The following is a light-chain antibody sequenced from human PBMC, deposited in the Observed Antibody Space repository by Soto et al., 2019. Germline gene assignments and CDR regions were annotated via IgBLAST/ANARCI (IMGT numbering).Light chain of an antibody. CDR2: AVT. Sequence: QSALTQPASVSGSPGQSITISCTGTSSDVDGYNYVSWYQQHPGKAPKLMIYAVTDRPSGVSSRFSGSKSGNTASLTISGLQAEDEADYYCSSYTSSSTLFGTGTKVTVL. CDR3: SSYTSSSTL. CDR1: SSDVDGYNY. V-gene: IGLV2-14*01. J-gene: IGLJ1*01.